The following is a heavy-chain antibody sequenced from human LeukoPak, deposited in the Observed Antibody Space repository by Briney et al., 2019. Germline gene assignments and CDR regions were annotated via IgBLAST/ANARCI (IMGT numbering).Heavy chain of an antibody. V-gene: IGHV1-2*02. CDR2: INPNSGGT. CDR1: GYTFIDYY. J-gene: IGHJ4*02. Sequence: ASVKVSCKVSGYTFIDYYMRWVRRAPGQGLEWMGWINPNSGGTNYAQKFQGRVSMTRDTSISTAYMELSRLKSDDTAVYYCASGPSLGTTHPYFDYWGQGTLLTVSS. D-gene: IGHD1-7*01. CDR3: ASGPSLGTTHPYFDY.